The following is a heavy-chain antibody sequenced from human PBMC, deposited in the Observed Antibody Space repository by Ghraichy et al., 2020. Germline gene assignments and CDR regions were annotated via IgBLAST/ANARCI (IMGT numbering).Heavy chain of an antibody. J-gene: IGHJ5*02. CDR3: AHIGRYCTNGVCVFDP. CDR2: IYYSGST. CDR1: GGSISSSSYY. Sequence: SETLSLTCTVSGGSISSSSYYWGWIRQPPGKELEWIGSIYYSGSTYYTPSLKSRVTISVDTSKNQFSLKLSSVTAADTAVYYWAHIGRYCTNGVCVFDPWGQGTLVTVSS. V-gene: IGHV4-39*01. D-gene: IGHD2-8*01.